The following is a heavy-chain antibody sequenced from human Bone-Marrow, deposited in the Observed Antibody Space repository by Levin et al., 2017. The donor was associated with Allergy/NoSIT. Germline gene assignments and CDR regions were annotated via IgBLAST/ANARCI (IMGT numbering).Heavy chain of an antibody. D-gene: IGHD3-9*01. V-gene: IGHV4-4*02. CDR3: ARRFGFGGTYDWSPYHVDH. CDR1: GGSISIGW. J-gene: IGHJ4*02. Sequence: SETLSLTCSISGGSISIGWWTWVRQSPGKGLEWIGEIYFSGRTNYSPSLQSRITISLDESRSQISLNLISVTAADTAVYFCARRFGFGGTYDWSPYHVDHWGPGVLVTVSS. CDR2: IYFSGRT.